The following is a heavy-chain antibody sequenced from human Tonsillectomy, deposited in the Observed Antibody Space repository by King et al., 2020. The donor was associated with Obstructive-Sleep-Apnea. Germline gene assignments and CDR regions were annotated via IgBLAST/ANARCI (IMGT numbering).Heavy chain of an antibody. J-gene: IGHJ4*02. CDR1: GVSFNDYS. D-gene: IGHD7-27*01. V-gene: IGHV3-43*01. CDR2: INWNGDTT. Sequence: VQLVESGAVVVQPGGSLRLSCAASGVSFNDYSMQWVRQAPGVGLVLVSLINWNGDTTYYADSVKGRCTISRDNRQNSLYLQMNSLTNEDTALYYCAKEMGTIYFDYWGQGTLVTVSS. CDR3: AKEMGTIYFDY.